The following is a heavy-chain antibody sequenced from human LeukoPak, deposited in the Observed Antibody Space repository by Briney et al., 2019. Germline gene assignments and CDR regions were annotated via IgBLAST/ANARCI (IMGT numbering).Heavy chain of an antibody. CDR2: INHSGST. D-gene: IGHD5-18*01. Sequence: PSETLSLTCAVYGGSLSGDYWSWIRQPPGKGLEWIGEINHSGSTNYNPSLKSRVTISVDTSKNQFSLKLSSVTAAATAVYYCARSRRGYNYAFDIWGQGTMVTVSS. V-gene: IGHV4-34*01. CDR1: GGSLSGDY. CDR3: ARSRRGYNYAFDI. J-gene: IGHJ3*02.